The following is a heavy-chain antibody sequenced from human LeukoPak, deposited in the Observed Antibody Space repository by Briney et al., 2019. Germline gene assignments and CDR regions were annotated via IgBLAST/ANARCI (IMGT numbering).Heavy chain of an antibody. CDR1: GGSISSYY. CDR2: IYYTGST. Sequence: PSETLSLTCTVSGGSISSYYWSWIRQPPGKGLEWIGYIYYTGSTNYNPSLKSRVSMSVDTSKDQFSLKLSSVTAADTAVYYCARRRPSVAANYFDYWGQGTLVTVSS. J-gene: IGHJ4*02. V-gene: IGHV4-59*01. D-gene: IGHD6-19*01. CDR3: ARRRPSVAANYFDY.